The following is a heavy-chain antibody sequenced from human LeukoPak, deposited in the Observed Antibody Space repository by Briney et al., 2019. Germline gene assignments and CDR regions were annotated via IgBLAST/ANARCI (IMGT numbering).Heavy chain of an antibody. CDR3: ARSPTGIVGAIN. D-gene: IGHD1-26*01. Sequence: GGSLRLSCAASGFTVSSNYMSWVRQAPGKGLEWVSVIYSGGSTYYADSVKGRFTISRDNSKNTLYLQMNSLRAEDTAVYYCARSPTGIVGAINWGQGTLVTVSS. CDR1: GFTVSSNY. CDR2: IYSGGST. V-gene: IGHV3-66*01. J-gene: IGHJ4*02.